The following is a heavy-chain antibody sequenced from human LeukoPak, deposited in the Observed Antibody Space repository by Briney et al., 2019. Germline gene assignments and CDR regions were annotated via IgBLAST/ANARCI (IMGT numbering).Heavy chain of an antibody. D-gene: IGHD6-19*01. Sequence: PSGTLSLTCAVSGGSISSSNWWSWVRQPPGKGLEWIGEIYHSGSTNYNPSLKSRVTISIDTSKNQFSLKLSSVTAADTAVYYCAGGLKWLSFDSWGQGTLVTVSS. CDR1: GGSISSSNW. CDR3: AGGLKWLSFDS. J-gene: IGHJ4*02. CDR2: IYHSGST. V-gene: IGHV4-4*02.